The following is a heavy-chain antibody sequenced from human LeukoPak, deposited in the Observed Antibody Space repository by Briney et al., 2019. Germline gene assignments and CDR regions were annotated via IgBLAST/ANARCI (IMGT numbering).Heavy chain of an antibody. CDR1: GGSFSGYY. J-gene: IGHJ4*02. CDR2: IYYSGST. CDR3: ARHGDYDFWSGYYPYFDY. V-gene: IGHV4-34*01. D-gene: IGHD3-3*01. Sequence: PSESLSLTCAVYGGSFSGYYWSWIRQPPGKGLEWIGSIYYSGSTYYNPSLKSRVTISVDTSKNQFSLKLSSVTAADTAVYYCARHGDYDFWSGYYPYFDYWGQGTLVTVSS.